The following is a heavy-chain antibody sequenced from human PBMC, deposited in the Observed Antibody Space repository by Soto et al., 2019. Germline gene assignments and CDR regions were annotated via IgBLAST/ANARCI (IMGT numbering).Heavy chain of an antibody. V-gene: IGHV1-58*01. D-gene: IGHD4-17*01. CDR2: IVVGSGNT. Sequence: GASVKVSCKASGFTFTSSAVHWVRQARGQRLEWIGWIVVGSGNTNYAQKFQERVTITRDMSTSTAYMELSSLRSEDTAVYYCAAGADTVTAGYYGMDVWGQGTTVTVLL. J-gene: IGHJ6*02. CDR1: GFTFTSSA. CDR3: AAGADTVTAGYYGMDV.